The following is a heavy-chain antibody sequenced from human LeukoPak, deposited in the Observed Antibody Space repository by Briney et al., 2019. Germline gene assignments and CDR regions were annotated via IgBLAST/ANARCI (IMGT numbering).Heavy chain of an antibody. D-gene: IGHD3-16*01. CDR2: VIPLLGIT. J-gene: IGHJ3*02. CDR1: GGTFSSYA. V-gene: IGHV1-69*04. Sequence: SVKVSCKASGGTFSSYAFNWVRQAPGQGLEWVGRVIPLLGITNHAQKLQGRVTFTADTATNTAYMELSSLRSDDTAVYYCARARGMITFGGIRHAFDIWGQGTLVTVSP. CDR3: ARARGMITFGGIRHAFDI.